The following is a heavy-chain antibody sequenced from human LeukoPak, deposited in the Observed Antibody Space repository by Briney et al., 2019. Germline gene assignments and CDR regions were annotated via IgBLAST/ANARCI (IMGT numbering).Heavy chain of an antibody. V-gene: IGHV2-70*04. CDR1: GFSLSTSGMR. J-gene: IGHJ4*02. D-gene: IGHD3-22*01. CDR2: LDWDDDK. CDR3: ARQYYYDSSGYYGVDY. Sequence: SGPTLVNPTQTLTLTCTFSGFSLSTSGMRVSWIRQPPGKALEWLARLDWDDDKFYSTSLKTRLTISKDTSKNQVVLTMTNMDPVDTATYYCARQYYYDSSGYYGVDYWGQGTLVTVSS.